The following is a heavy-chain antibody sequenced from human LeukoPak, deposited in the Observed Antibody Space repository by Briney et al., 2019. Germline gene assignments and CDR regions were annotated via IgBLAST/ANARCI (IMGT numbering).Heavy chain of an antibody. V-gene: IGHV4-61*02. D-gene: IGHD5-18*01. J-gene: IGHJ4*02. CDR1: GDSISSGSYY. CDR3: ARGRKYTSGYRVTELGSGYSDY. Sequence: SETLSLTCTVSGDSISSGSYYWSWIRQPAGEGLEWIGRIYSSGRTHYSPSLKSRVAISVDTSKNRFSLRLSSVTAADTAVYYCARGRKYTSGYRVTELGSGYSDYWGQGTLVTVSS. CDR2: IYSSGRT.